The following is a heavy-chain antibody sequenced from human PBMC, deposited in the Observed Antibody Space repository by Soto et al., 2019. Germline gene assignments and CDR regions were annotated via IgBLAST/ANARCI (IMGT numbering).Heavy chain of an antibody. D-gene: IGHD6-13*01. CDR2: IYYSGST. CDR3: ARRAAAGTYY. Sequence: PSETLSLTCTVSVGSISSYYWSWIRQPPGKGLEWIGYIYYSGSTNYNPSLKSRVTISVDTSKNQFSLKLSSVTAADTAVYYCARRAAAGTYYWGQGTLVTVSS. V-gene: IGHV4-59*01. CDR1: VGSISSYY. J-gene: IGHJ4*02.